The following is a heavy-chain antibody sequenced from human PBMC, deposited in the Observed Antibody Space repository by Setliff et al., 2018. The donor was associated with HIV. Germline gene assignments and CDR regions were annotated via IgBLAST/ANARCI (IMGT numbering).Heavy chain of an antibody. Sequence: GESLKISCKGSGYGFSNYWLAWVRQMPGKGLEWMGIINPGDSDTRYSPSFQGQVTFSVDKSISTAYLHWSSLKVSDTAMYYCTTHGGSTWLHSWGQGTLVTVSS. V-gene: IGHV5-51*01. D-gene: IGHD3-10*01. CDR2: INPGDSDT. CDR3: TTHGGSTWLHS. CDR1: GYGFSNYW. J-gene: IGHJ5*01.